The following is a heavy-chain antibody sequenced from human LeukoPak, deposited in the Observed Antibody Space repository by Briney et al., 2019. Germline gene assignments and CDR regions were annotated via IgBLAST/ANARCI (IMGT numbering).Heavy chain of an antibody. J-gene: IGHJ4*02. D-gene: IGHD3-16*01. CDR1: GGSISSSSYY. CDR3: ARHYTNFDY. CDR2: IYYSGST. V-gene: IGHV4-39*01. Sequence: SETLSLTGTVSGGSISSSSYYGGWIRQPPGKGLEWIGSIYYSGSTYYNPSLKSRVTISVDMSKNQFSLKLSSVTAADTAVYYCARHYTNFDYWGQGTLVIVSP.